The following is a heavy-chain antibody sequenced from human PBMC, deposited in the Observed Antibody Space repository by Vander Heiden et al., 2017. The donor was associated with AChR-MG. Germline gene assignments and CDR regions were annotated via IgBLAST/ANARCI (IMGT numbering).Heavy chain of an antibody. J-gene: IGHJ6*02. Sequence: QVQLLESGSGLVKPSATLSLTCTVHGGSISSYYGSWIRQPPGKGLEWIGYIYYSGSTNYNPSLKSRVTISVDTSKNQFSLKLSSVTAADTAVYYCARHGYYGSGSYSYYYGMDVWGQGTTVTVSS. CDR2: IYYSGST. CDR1: GGSISSYY. D-gene: IGHD3-10*01. V-gene: IGHV4-59*08. CDR3: ARHGYYGSGSYSYYYGMDV.